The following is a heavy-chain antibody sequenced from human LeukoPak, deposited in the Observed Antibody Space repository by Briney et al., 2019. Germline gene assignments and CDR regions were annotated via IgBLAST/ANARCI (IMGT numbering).Heavy chain of an antibody. CDR1: GFTFSSYW. Sequence: GGSLRLSCAASGFTFSSYWMHWVRQAPGKGLEWVAVISYDGSNKYYADSVKGRFTISRDNSKNTLYLQMNSLRAEDTAVYYCARGVANRYYGDKRGWFDPWGQGTLVTVSS. V-gene: IGHV3-30*03. CDR2: ISYDGSNK. J-gene: IGHJ5*02. CDR3: ARGVANRYYGDKRGWFDP. D-gene: IGHD4-23*01.